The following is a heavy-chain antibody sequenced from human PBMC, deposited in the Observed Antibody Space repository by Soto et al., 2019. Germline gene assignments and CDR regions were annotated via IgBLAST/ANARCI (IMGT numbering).Heavy chain of an antibody. V-gene: IGHV3-30*03. Sequence: PGGSLRLSCAASGFTFSSYGMHWVRQAPGKGLEWVAVISYDGSNKYYADSVKGRFTISRDNSKNTLYLQMNSLRAEDTAVYYCASTHRSVGASFDYWGQGTLVTVSS. CDR3: ASTHRSVGASFDY. J-gene: IGHJ4*02. D-gene: IGHD1-26*01. CDR2: ISYDGSNK. CDR1: GFTFSSYG.